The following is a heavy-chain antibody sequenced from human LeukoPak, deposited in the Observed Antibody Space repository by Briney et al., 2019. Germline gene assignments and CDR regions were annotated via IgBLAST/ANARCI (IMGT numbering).Heavy chain of an antibody. D-gene: IGHD5-18*01. CDR3: AREEGAHTAMATGLYYYGMAV. CDR2: IIPILGIA. J-gene: IGHJ6*02. Sequence: SVKVSCKASGGTVSSYAISWVRQAPGQGLEWMGRIIPILGIANYAQKFQGRVTITADKSTSTAYMELSSLRSEDTAVYYCAREEGAHTAMATGLYYYGMAVWGQGTTVTVSS. V-gene: IGHV1-69*04. CDR1: GGTVSSYA.